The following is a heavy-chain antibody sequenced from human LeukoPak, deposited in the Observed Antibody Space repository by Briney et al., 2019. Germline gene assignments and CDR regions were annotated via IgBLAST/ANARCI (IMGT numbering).Heavy chain of an antibody. D-gene: IGHD6-19*01. Sequence: GGSLRLSCAASGFTFSSYNMNWVRQAPGKGLEWVSAISGSGGSTYYADSAKGRFTISRDNSKNTLYLQMNSLRAEDTAVYYCAKDAVAGNNYYYYYYMDVWGQGTLVTVSS. V-gene: IGHV3-23*01. J-gene: IGHJ6*03. CDR3: AKDAVAGNNYYYYYYMDV. CDR2: ISGSGGST. CDR1: GFTFSSYN.